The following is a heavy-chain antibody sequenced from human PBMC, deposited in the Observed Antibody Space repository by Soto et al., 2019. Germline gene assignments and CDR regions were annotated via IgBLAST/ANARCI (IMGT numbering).Heavy chain of an antibody. Sequence: QVQLQQCGAGLLKPSETLSLTCAVYGGSVNSGNYYWSWIRQPPGKGLEWMGEMSHSGGTHFNPSLKSRVTISVDTSKNQFSLKMSSVTAADTALYYCARVARGTATTVVDAFDIWGPGTLVTVSS. V-gene: IGHV4-34*01. CDR1: GGSVNSGNYY. CDR2: MSHSGGT. J-gene: IGHJ3*02. D-gene: IGHD1-1*01. CDR3: ARVARGTATTVVDAFDI.